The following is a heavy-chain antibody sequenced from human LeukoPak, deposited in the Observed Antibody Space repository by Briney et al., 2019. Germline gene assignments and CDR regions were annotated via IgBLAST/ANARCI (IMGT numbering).Heavy chain of an antibody. CDR1: GFTFSSYA. V-gene: IGHV3-23*01. D-gene: IGHD2-2*01. Sequence: GGSLRLSCAASGFTFSSYAMSWVRQAPGRGLEWVSAISGSGGNTYYADSVKARFTISRDNSKNTLYLQMNSLRAEDTAVYYCAKSRREYYFDYWGQGTLVTVSS. CDR3: AKSRREYYFDY. CDR2: ISGSGGNT. J-gene: IGHJ4*02.